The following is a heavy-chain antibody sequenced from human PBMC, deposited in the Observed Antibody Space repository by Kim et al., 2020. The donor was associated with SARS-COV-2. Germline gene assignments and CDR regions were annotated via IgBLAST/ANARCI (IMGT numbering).Heavy chain of an antibody. CDR1: GFTFSSYG. Sequence: GGSLRLSCAASGFTFSSYGMHWVRQAPGKGLEWVAVIWYDGSNKYYADSVKGRFTISRDNSKNTLYLQMNSLRAEDTAVYYCAREDRSAAGPFDYWGQGTLVTVSS. D-gene: IGHD6-13*01. CDR3: AREDRSAAGPFDY. CDR2: IWYDGSNK. J-gene: IGHJ4*02. V-gene: IGHV3-33*01.